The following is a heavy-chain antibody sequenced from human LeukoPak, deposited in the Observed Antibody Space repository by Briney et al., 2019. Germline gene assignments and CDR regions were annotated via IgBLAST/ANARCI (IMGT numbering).Heavy chain of an antibody. V-gene: IGHV3-7*01. Sequence: GGSLRLSCAASGFIFSNYWMSWVRQAPGKGLEWVANMKQDGREKYLVDSVKGRFTISRDNAKNSVYLQMNSLRAEDTAVYYCATERWGGFDSWGQGTLVTVSS. J-gene: IGHJ4*02. CDR1: GFIFSNYW. CDR3: ATERWGGFDS. CDR2: MKQDGREK. D-gene: IGHD3-10*01.